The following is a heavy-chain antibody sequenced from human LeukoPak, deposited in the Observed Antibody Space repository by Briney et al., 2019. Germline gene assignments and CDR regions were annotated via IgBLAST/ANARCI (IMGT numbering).Heavy chain of an antibody. V-gene: IGHV1-18*01. J-gene: IGHJ5*02. Sequence: ASVKVSCKASGYTFTSYGISWVRQAPGQGLEWMGWISAYNGNTNYAQKLQGRVTMTTDTSTSTAYMELRSLRSDDTAVYYCARDSTPWGFGHEIGFDPWGQGTLVTVPS. CDR2: ISAYNGNT. CDR1: GYTFTSYG. CDR3: ARDSTPWGFGHEIGFDP. D-gene: IGHD3-16*01.